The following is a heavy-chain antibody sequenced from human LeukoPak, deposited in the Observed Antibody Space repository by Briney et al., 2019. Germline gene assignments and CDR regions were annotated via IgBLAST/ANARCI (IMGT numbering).Heavy chain of an antibody. Sequence: SETLSLTCTVSGGSISSGEYYWSWIRQSPGKGLEWIGYIYYTGSTYYNPSLKSRVTISVDTSKNRFSLKLSSVTAADTGVYYCARAETYDSRPFDYWGQGTLVTVSS. J-gene: IGHJ4*02. CDR2: IYYTGST. CDR1: GGSISSGEYY. CDR3: ARAETYDSRPFDY. V-gene: IGHV4-30-4*01. D-gene: IGHD3-22*01.